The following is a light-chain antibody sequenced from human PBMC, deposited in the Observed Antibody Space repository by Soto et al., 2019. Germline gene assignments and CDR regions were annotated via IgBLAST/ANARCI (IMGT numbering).Light chain of an antibody. Sequence: QSVLTQPPSVSGSPGQRVTISCTGSSSNIGAGYDVHWYQQLPGTAPKLLIYGNSNRPSGVPDRFCGSKSGTAAALAITGLQPEDEADAYCHSYDCGLGGAVFGGGTKLTVL. V-gene: IGLV1-40*01. CDR1: SSNIGAGYD. CDR2: GNS. CDR3: HSYDCGLGGAV. J-gene: IGLJ3*02.